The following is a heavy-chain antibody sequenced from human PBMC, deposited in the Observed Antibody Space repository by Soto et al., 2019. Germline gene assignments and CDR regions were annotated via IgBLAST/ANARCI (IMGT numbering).Heavy chain of an antibody. CDR3: AKDHFKGNGIYDGFAV. D-gene: IGHD1-20*01. CDR2: IAGVDI. J-gene: IGHJ3*01. Sequence: GVSCVRQAPGKGLEWVSTIAGVDIFYADSVQGRFTISIDNSKNLLFLQMNSLTADDTATYYCAKDHFKGNGIYDGFAVWGQRTTVTVSS. V-gene: IGHV3-23*01. CDR1: G.